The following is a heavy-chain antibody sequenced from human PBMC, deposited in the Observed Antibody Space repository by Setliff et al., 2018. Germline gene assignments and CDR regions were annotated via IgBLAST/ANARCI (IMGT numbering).Heavy chain of an antibody. CDR1: GFTFSSYG. D-gene: IGHD3-10*01. Sequence: GGSLRLSCAASGFTFSSYGMHWVRQAPGKGLEWVAVIWYDGSNKYYADSVKGRFTISRDSSKNTLYLQMSSLRAEDTAVYYCARDHAYGSRFYYYYYGMDVWGQGTTVTVSS. CDR3: ARDHAYGSRFYYYYYGMDV. J-gene: IGHJ6*02. V-gene: IGHV3-33*01. CDR2: IWYDGSNK.